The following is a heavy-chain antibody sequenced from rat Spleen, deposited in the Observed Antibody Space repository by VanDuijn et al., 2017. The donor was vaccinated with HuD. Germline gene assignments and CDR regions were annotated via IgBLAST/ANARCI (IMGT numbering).Heavy chain of an antibody. D-gene: IGHD3-1*01. CDR1: GFTFSDYY. V-gene: IGHV5-29*01. CDR3: AKVPPFDY. J-gene: IGHJ2*01. Sequence: EVQLVESDGGLVQPGRSLKLSCAASGFTFSDYYMAWVRQAPTKGLEWVATISYDGSSTYYRDSVKGRFTISRDNAKSTLYLQMESLRSEDTATYYCAKVPPFDYWGQGVMVTVSS. CDR2: ISYDGSST.